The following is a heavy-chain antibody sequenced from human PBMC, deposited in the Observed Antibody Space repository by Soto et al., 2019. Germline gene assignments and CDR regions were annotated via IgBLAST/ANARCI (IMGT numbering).Heavy chain of an antibody. CDR2: INGDGLTT. J-gene: IGHJ4*02. V-gene: IGHV3-74*01. D-gene: IGHD3-10*01. CDR1: GFTFSSYW. Sequence: EVQLVESGGGLVQPGGSLRLSCAASGFTFSSYWIHWVRQAPGEWLVWVSRINGDGLTTNYADSVKGRFAISRDNRKNTLYLQMNSLGAEDTAVYYCVRCASGAFYLDSWGQGTLVTVSS. CDR3: VRCASGAFYLDS.